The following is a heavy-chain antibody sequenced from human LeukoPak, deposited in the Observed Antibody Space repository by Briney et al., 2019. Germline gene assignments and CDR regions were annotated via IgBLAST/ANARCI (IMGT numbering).Heavy chain of an antibody. CDR1: GFTSSSYG. Sequence: GGSLRLSCAASGFTSSSYGMHWVRQAPGKGLEWVSSISSSSYIYYADSVKGRFTISRGNAKNSLYLQMNSLRAEDTAVYYCARDERSGGSVGCWGQGTLVTVSS. V-gene: IGHV3-21*01. D-gene: IGHD2-15*01. J-gene: IGHJ4*02. CDR3: ARDERSGGSVGC. CDR2: ISSSSYI.